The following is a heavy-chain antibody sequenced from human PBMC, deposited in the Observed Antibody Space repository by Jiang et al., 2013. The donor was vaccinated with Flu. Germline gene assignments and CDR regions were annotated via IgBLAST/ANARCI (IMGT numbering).Heavy chain of an antibody. D-gene: IGHD5-18*01. Sequence: SGAEVKKPGSSVKVSCKASGGSFSSYPINWVRQAPGQGPEWMGGSNPIFGTTDYAQKFQGRVTIIADKSTNTVYMDLRSLRSEDTAVYYCARSSWGYSYGPFEYWAEGTSVTVSS. CDR2: SNPIFGTT. CDR1: GGSFSSYP. CDR3: ARSSWGYSYGPFEY. J-gene: IGHJ4*02. V-gene: IGHV1-69*06.